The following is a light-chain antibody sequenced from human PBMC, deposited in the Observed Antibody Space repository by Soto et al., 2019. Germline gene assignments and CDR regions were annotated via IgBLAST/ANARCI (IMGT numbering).Light chain of an antibody. Sequence: EIVLTQSPGTLSLSPGERATLSCRASQIVSSYLAWYQQKPGQAPRLLIYDASNRATGIPARFSGSGSGTDFTLTISSLEPEDFAVYYCQQRSNWPLTFGGGTKVDNK. V-gene: IGKV3-11*01. CDR1: QIVSSY. J-gene: IGKJ4*01. CDR2: DAS. CDR3: QQRSNWPLT.